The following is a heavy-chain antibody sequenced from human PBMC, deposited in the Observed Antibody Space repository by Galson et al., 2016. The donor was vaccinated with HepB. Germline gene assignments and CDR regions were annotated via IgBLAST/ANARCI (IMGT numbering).Heavy chain of an antibody. CDR2: FSGSGAST. CDR3: ARHFSGSY. V-gene: IGHV3-23*01. CDR1: GFTFGNYV. J-gene: IGHJ4*02. D-gene: IGHD3-22*01. Sequence: SLRLSCAASGFTFGNYVMSWVRQAPGKGLEWVSGFSGSGASTTYADSVKGRFTISRDNSKNALHLQMNSLRAEDTAVYFCARHFSGSYLGQGTLVTVSS.